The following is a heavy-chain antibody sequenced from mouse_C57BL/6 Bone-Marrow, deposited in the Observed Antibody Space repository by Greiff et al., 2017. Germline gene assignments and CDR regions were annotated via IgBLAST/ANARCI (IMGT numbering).Heavy chain of an antibody. V-gene: IGHV1-80*01. CDR2: IYPGDGDT. CDR3: ARSKRIYDGPWYFDV. Sequence: QVQLQQSGAELVKPGASVKISCKASGYAFSSYWMNWVKPRPGKGLEWIGQIYPGDGDTNYNGKFKGKATLAADKSSSTAYMKLSSLTSEDSAVYVCARSKRIYDGPWYFDVWGTGTTVTVSS. CDR1: GYAFSSYW. J-gene: IGHJ1*03. D-gene: IGHD2-3*01.